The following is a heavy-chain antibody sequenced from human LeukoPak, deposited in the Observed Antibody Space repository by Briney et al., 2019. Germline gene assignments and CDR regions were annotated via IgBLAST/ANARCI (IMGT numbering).Heavy chain of an antibody. D-gene: IGHD6-19*01. CDR1: GFTFSNYA. CDR3: GKEGDRSGFSLILCFFEH. J-gene: IGHJ4*02. V-gene: IGHV3-23*01. Sequence: GGSLRLSCAASGFTFSNYAMSWVRQAPGRGLEWVSSIGGSGGSTNYADSGRGRVTISRDNSKNTLYLQRNSLRAADTAVYFCGKEGDRSGFSLILCFFEHWGQGTLVTVSS. CDR2: IGGSGGST.